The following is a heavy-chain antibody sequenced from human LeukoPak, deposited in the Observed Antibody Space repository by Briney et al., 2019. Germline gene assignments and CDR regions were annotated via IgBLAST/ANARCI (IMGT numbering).Heavy chain of an antibody. J-gene: IGHJ4*02. CDR3: ATERGYSGFFDY. CDR1: GFTVSSNY. D-gene: IGHD5-12*01. V-gene: IGHV3-53*01. CDR2: IYSGGIT. Sequence: GGSLRLSRAASGFTVSSNYVSWVRQAPGKGLEWVSVIYSGGITNYADSVKGRFTISRDDSKNTLSLQMNSLRAEDTAMYYCATERGYSGFFDYWGQGTLVTVSS.